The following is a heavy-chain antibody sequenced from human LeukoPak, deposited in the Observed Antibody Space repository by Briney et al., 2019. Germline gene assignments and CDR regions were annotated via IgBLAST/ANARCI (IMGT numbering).Heavy chain of an antibody. V-gene: IGHV1-2*02. CDR3: ARDRKRVQQYDTSGYFQRNDY. D-gene: IGHD3-22*01. CDR2: INPKTGDT. J-gene: IGHJ4*02. Sequence: ASVKVSCKASGYTFTGYYIHWVRQAPGQGLEWMGWINPKTGDTNYAQKFQGRVTMTTDTSISTDYMEVSRLRSDDTAVYLCARDRKRVQQYDTSGYFQRNDYWGQGTLVTVSS. CDR1: GYTFTGYY.